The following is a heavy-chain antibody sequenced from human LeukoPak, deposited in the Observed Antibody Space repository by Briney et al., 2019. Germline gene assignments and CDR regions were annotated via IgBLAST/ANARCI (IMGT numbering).Heavy chain of an antibody. CDR1: GYSISSGNY. CDR2: IYHSGST. V-gene: IGHV4-38-2*01. CDR3: ARRVRSSWFDP. Sequence: SETLSLTCSVSGYSISSGNYWGWIRLPPGKGLQWIGSIYHSGSTYYNPSLKSRVTISVDTSKNQFSLKLSSVTAADTAVYYCARRVRSSWFDPWGQGTLVTVSS. D-gene: IGHD2-2*01. J-gene: IGHJ5*02.